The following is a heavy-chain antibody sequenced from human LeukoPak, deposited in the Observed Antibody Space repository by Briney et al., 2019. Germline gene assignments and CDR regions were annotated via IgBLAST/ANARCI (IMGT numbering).Heavy chain of an antibody. CDR2: IYSSGST. CDR3: ARVKASSTRRTFDQ. Sequence: SETLSLTCSVSGGSTNSYYWRWIRQSGGKGLEWIGRIYSSGSTVYNPSLNSRLTMSIDTSQNQFSLTLKSVTATDTAVYYCARVKASSTRRTFDQWGQGALVTVSS. CDR1: GGSTNSYY. J-gene: IGHJ4*02. V-gene: IGHV4-4*07. D-gene: IGHD2-2*01.